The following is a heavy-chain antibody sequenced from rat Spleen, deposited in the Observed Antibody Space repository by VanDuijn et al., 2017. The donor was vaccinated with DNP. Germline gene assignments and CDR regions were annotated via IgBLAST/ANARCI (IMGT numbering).Heavy chain of an antibody. CDR1: GFTFRNYD. Sequence: EVQLVESGGGLIQPGRSLKLSCTASGFTFRNYDMAWVRQAPTKGLEWVATISYDGSSTYYRDSVKGRFTISRDNAKSTLYLQMDSLRSEDTATYYCTRHRTIMPYYYAMDAWGQGASVTVSS. V-gene: IGHV5-29*01. CDR3: TRHRTIMPYYYAMDA. D-gene: IGHD1-12*01. J-gene: IGHJ4*01. CDR2: ISYDGSST.